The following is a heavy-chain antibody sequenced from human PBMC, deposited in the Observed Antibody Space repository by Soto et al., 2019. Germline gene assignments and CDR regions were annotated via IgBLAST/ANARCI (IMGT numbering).Heavy chain of an antibody. Sequence: TSETLSLTCAVYGGSFSGYYWSWLRQPPGKGLEWIGEINHSGSTNYNPSLKSRVTISVDTSKNQFSLKLSSVTAADTAVYYCARGRGSGSWYGTKAYYYYGMDVWGQGTTVTVSS. D-gene: IGHD6-13*01. CDR3: ARGRGSGSWYGTKAYYYYGMDV. CDR2: INHSGST. V-gene: IGHV4-34*01. CDR1: GGSFSGYY. J-gene: IGHJ6*02.